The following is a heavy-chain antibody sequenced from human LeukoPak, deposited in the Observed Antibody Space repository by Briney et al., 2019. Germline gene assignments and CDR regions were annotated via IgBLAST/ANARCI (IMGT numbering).Heavy chain of an antibody. D-gene: IGHD1-26*01. CDR3: TTGESMVGSTIHIRWAD. CDR2: IKSKTAGGTI. J-gene: IGHJ4*02. V-gene: IGHV3-15*01. CDR1: GFTFSNAW. Sequence: GGFPRLSCAASGFTFSNAWMTWVRQAPGKGLEWVGRIKSKTAGGTIDYAAPVKGRFTISRDDSKNTLYLQMNSLKTEDTAVYYCTTGESMVGSTIHIRWADWGQGTLVTVSS.